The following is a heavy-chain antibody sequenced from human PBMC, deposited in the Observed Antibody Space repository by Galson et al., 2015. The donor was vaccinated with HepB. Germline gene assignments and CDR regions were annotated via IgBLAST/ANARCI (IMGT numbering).Heavy chain of an antibody. CDR3: AKDHTGTTLGY. J-gene: IGHJ4*02. CDR2: ISGGGGST. D-gene: IGHD1-7*01. Sequence: SLRLSCAASGFTLSSYAMSWVRQAPGKGLEWVSVISGGGGSTYYIESVKGRFTISRDNSENTLYLQMNSLRAEDTAVYYCAKDHTGTTLGYWGQGTLVTVSS. CDR1: GFTLSSYA. V-gene: IGHV3-23*01.